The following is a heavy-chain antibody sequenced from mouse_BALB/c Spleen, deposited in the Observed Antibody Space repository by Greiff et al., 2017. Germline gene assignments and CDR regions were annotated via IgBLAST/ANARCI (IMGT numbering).Heavy chain of an antibody. CDR2: ISYSGST. J-gene: IGHJ4*01. D-gene: IGHD2-13*01. CDR3: AREGDYDYAMDY. CDR1: GYSITSDYA. V-gene: IGHV3-2*02. Sequence: EVKLVESGPGLVKPSQSLSLTCTVTGYSITSDYAWNWIRQFPGNKLEWMGYISYSGSTSYTPSLKSRIPITRDTSKNQFFLQLNSVTTEDTAIYYCAREGDYDYAMDYWGQGTSVTVSS.